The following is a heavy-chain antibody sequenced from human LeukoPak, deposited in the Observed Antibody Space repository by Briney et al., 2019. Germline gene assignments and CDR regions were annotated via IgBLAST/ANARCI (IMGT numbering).Heavy chain of an antibody. CDR2: ISYDGSNK. V-gene: IGHV3-30*01. CDR3: ARANWSPRGYYYYMDV. Sequence: GGSLRLSCAASGFTFSSYAMHWVRQAPGKGLEWVAVISYDGSNKYYADSVKGRFTISRDNSKNTLYLQMNSLRAEDTAVYYCARANWSPRGYYYYMDVWGKGTTVTVSS. CDR1: GFTFSSYA. D-gene: IGHD3-3*01. J-gene: IGHJ6*03.